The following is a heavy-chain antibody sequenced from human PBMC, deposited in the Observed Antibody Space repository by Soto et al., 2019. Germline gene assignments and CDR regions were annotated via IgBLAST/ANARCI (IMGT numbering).Heavy chain of an antibody. CDR2: INGDGSST. D-gene: IGHD6-19*01. Sequence: GGSLRLSCAASGFTFSSYWMHWVRQAPGKGLVWVSRINGDGSSTSYADSVKGQFTISRDNAKNTLYLQMNSLRAEDTAVYYCARVSHSSGHSWGQGTLVTVSS. V-gene: IGHV3-74*01. J-gene: IGHJ4*02. CDR1: GFTFSSYW. CDR3: ARVSHSSGHS.